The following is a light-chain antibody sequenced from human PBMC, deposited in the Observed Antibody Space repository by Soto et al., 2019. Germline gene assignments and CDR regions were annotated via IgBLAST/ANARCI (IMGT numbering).Light chain of an antibody. J-gene: IGKJ5*01. Sequence: EIVFTQSPATLSLSPGERGTPSCRASPSVSNYLAWYQQKPGQAPRLLIYGAFNRATGIPARFSGSGSGADFTLTISSLEPEDFAVYYCQQRNIWPPVTFGQGTRLEIK. V-gene: IGKV3-11*01. CDR2: GAF. CDR1: PSVSNY. CDR3: QQRNIWPPVT.